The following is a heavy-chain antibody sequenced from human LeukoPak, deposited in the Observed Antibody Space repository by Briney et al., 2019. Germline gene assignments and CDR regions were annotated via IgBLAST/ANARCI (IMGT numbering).Heavy chain of an antibody. V-gene: IGHV4-38-2*02. D-gene: IGHD1-26*01. CDR2: ISHSGTT. CDR1: GGSISGYY. Sequence: NPSETLSLTCTVSGGSISGYYWGWIRQPPGKGLEWIGAISHSGTTYYNPSLKSRLTISLDTSKNQFSLKLNSVTAADTAVYYCEREGDIVGATIASWGQGTLVTVSS. CDR3: EREGDIVGATIAS. J-gene: IGHJ4*02.